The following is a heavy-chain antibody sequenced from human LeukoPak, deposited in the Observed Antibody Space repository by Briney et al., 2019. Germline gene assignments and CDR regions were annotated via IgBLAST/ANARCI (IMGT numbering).Heavy chain of an antibody. V-gene: IGHV3-23*01. CDR2: ISGSGGST. D-gene: IGHD6-13*01. CDR3: AKRLIAAAGTSWFDP. Sequence: GGSLRLSCAASGFTFSSYGMSWVRQASGKGLEWVSAISGSGGSTYYADSVKGRFTISRDNSKNTLYLQMNSLRAEDTAVYYCAKRLIAAAGTSWFDPWGQGTLVTVSS. CDR1: GFTFSSYG. J-gene: IGHJ5*02.